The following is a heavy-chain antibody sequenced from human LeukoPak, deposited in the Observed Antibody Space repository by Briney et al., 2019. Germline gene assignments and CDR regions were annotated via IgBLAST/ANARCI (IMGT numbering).Heavy chain of an antibody. CDR1: GYTFTSYD. CDR2: MNPNSGNT. CDR3: ATDLILSDAFDI. V-gene: IGHV1-8*01. Sequence: ASVKVSCKASGYTFTSYDINWVRQATGQGLEWMGWMNPNSGNTGYAQKFQGRVTMTRNTSISTAYMELSSLRSEDTAVYYCATDLILSDAFDIWGQGTMVTVSS. J-gene: IGHJ3*02.